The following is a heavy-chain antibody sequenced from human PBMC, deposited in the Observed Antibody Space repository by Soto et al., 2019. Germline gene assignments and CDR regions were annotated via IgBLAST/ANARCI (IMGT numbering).Heavy chain of an antibody. CDR2: ISAAGTT. Sequence: QLQLQESGPGLVKPSETLSLTCTVSGDSVTNGFYYWVWVRQPPGKGLEWIASISAAGTTFHSSSLQSRISIAIAMSKNQCSRTLTSMTAADTAIYYCARLSPWNGNWFYPWGQGTLVTVSS. CDR3: ARLSPWNGNWFYP. CDR1: GDSVTNGFYY. J-gene: IGHJ5*02. D-gene: IGHD1-1*01. V-gene: IGHV4-39*01.